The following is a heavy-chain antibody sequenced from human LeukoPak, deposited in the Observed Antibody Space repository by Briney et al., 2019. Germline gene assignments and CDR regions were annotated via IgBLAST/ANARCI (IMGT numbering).Heavy chain of an antibody. CDR3: ARVGLRGISYHMDV. J-gene: IGHJ6*03. D-gene: IGHD5-12*01. CDR2: IKADGSEK. Sequence: GGSLRLSCAASRFSLSNYWMTWVRQAPGKGLERVATIKADGSEKYYVGSVKGRFTVSRDNAKSSLFLQMNSLRAEDTSVYYCARVGLRGISYHMDVWGNGTTVTVSS. CDR1: RFSLSNYW. V-gene: IGHV3-7*01.